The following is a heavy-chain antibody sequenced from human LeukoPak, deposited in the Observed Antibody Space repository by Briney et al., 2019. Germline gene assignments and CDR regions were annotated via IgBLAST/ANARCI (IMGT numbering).Heavy chain of an antibody. CDR1: GGSISSGGYY. Sequence: SETLSLTCTVSGGSISSGGYYWGWIRQPPGKGLEWIGSIYYSGSTYYNPSLKSRVTISVDTSKNQFSLKLSSVTAADTAVYYCARVFSLTGDGWGQGTLVTVSS. CDR3: ARVFSLTGDG. J-gene: IGHJ4*02. V-gene: IGHV4-39*07. CDR2: IYYSGST. D-gene: IGHD7-27*01.